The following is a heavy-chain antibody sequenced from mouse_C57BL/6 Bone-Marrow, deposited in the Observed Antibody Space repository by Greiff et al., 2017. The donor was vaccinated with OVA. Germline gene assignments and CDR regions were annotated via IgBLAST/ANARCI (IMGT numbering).Heavy chain of an antibody. CDR3: THIYYYGSSYEGYAMDY. CDR1: GFNIKDDY. V-gene: IGHV14-4*01. CDR2: IDPENGDT. J-gene: IGHJ4*01. Sequence: EVKLEESGAELVRPGASVKLSCTASGFNIKDDYMHWVKQRPEQGLEWIGWIDPENGDTEYASKFQGKVTITADTSSNTAYLQLSSLTSEDTAVYYCTHIYYYGSSYEGYAMDYWGQGTSVTVSS. D-gene: IGHD1-1*01.